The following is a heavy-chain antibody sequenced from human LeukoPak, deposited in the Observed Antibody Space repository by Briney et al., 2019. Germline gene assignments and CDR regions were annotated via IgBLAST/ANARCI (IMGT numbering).Heavy chain of an antibody. CDR3: ASFVGAATTSHIDY. CDR1: GGSISSGDYY. D-gene: IGHD1-26*01. J-gene: IGHJ4*02. CDR2: IYHSGST. Sequence: PSQTLSLTCTVSGGSISSGDYYWGWIRQPPGKGLEWIGSIYHSGSTYYNPSLKSRVTISVDTSKNQFSLKLSSVTAADTAVYYCASFVGAATTSHIDYWGQGTLVTVSS. V-gene: IGHV4-39*07.